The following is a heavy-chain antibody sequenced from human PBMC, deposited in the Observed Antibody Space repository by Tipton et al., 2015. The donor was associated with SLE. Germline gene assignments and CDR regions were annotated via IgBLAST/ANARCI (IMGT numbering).Heavy chain of an antibody. D-gene: IGHD2-2*01. CDR1: GRSFSGYY. Sequence: LRLSCAVYGRSFSGYYWSWIRQPPGKGLEWIGEINHSGSTNYNPSLKSRVTISVDTSKNQFSLKLSSVTAADTAVYYCARAYAGDVDYWGQGTLVTVSS. CDR3: ARAYAGDVDY. J-gene: IGHJ4*02. V-gene: IGHV4-34*01. CDR2: INHSGST.